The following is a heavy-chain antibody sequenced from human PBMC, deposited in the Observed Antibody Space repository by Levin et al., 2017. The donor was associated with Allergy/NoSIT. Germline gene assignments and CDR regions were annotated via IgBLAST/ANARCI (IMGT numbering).Heavy chain of an antibody. CDR2: IIPIFGTA. Sequence: SVKVSCKASGGTFSSYAISWVRQAPGQGLEWMGGIIPIFGTANYAQKFQGRVTITADESTSTAYMELSSLRSEDTAVYYCARGELGRDNLYYYYYYMDVWGKGTTVTVSS. D-gene: IGHD3-16*01. V-gene: IGHV1-69*13. CDR1: GGTFSSYA. CDR3: ARGELGRDNLYYYYYYMDV. J-gene: IGHJ6*03.